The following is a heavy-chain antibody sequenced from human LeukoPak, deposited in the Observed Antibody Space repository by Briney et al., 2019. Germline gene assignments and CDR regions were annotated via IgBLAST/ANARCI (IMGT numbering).Heavy chain of an antibody. CDR3: ARGRTYYYDSSGYYRNWFDP. J-gene: IGHJ5*02. D-gene: IGHD3-22*01. CDR2: IYYSGST. Sequence: SETLSLTCTVSGGSISSSSYYWGWIRQPPGKGLEWIGSIYYSGSTNYNPSLKSRVTISVDTSKNQFSLKLSSVTAADTAVYYCARGRTYYYDSSGYYRNWFDPWGQGTLVTVSS. V-gene: IGHV4-39*07. CDR1: GGSISSSSYY.